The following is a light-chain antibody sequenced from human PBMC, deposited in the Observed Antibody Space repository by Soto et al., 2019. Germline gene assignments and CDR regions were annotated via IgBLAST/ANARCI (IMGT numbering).Light chain of an antibody. V-gene: IGKV3-15*01. CDR1: QNFYTN. CDR2: GAS. J-gene: IGKJ5*01. CDR3: QQYNNWPPIT. Sequence: VMKQSPATLSVSPGETATLSCRASQNFYTNLAWYQQKPGQAPRLVLYGASTRATGIPARFSGSGSGTEFTLTISSLQSEDFAVYYCQQYNNWPPITFGQGTRLEIK.